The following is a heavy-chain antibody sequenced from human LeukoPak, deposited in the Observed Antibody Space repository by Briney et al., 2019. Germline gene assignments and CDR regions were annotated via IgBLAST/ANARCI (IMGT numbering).Heavy chain of an antibody. V-gene: IGHV3-23*01. CDR2: IGGGGVRT. CDR1: GFTFTTYA. J-gene: IGHJ4*02. Sequence: PWGSLRLSCAASGFTFTTYAMSWVRQAPGKGLEWVSAIGGGGVRTYYADSVKDRFTISRDNSKDTLFLQMNSLRAEDTAVYYCAKASRQGAVASPLDYWGQETRDTVSS. CDR3: AKASRQGAVASPLDY. D-gene: IGHD6-19*01.